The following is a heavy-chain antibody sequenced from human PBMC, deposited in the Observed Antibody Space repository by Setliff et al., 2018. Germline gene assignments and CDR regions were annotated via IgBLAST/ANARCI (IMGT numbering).Heavy chain of an antibody. CDR1: GGSISSSSYY. CDR2: IHYSGST. CDR3: ARGGDSGSYFLANHDAFDI. Sequence: SETLSLTCTVSGGSISSSSYYWGWIRQPPGKGLEWIGSIHYSGSTYYNPSLKSRVTISIDTSKNQFSLKLSSVTAADTAVYYCARGGDSGSYFLANHDAFDIWGQGTRGPSPQ. J-gene: IGHJ3*02. V-gene: IGHV4-39*07. D-gene: IGHD1-26*01.